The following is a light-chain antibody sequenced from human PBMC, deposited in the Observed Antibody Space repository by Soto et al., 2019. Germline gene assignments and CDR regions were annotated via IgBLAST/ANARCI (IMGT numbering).Light chain of an antibody. CDR3: LQTYSIPWT. CDR2: AAS. CDR1: QGISNS. V-gene: IGKV1-39*01. Sequence: DIQMTQSPSSLSASAGDRVTITCRASQGISNSLNWYQQKPGKAPNLLIYAASNLKSGVPSRFSGSGSGTDFILTISSLQPEDFATYYFLQTYSIPWTFGQGSKVAIK. J-gene: IGKJ1*01.